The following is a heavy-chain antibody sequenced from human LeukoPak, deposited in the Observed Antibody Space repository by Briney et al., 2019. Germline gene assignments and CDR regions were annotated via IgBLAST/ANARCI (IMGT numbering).Heavy chain of an antibody. D-gene: IGHD1-26*01. CDR1: GYTFTSYY. CDR2: INPSGGST. V-gene: IGHV1-46*03. J-gene: IGHJ4*02. Sequence: ASVKVSCKASGYTFTSYYMHWVRQAPGQGLEWMGIINPSGGSTSYAQKLQGRVTMTRDTSTSTVYMELSSLRSEDTAVYYCAREVVGAYIDYWGQGTLVTVSS. CDR3: AREVVGAYIDY.